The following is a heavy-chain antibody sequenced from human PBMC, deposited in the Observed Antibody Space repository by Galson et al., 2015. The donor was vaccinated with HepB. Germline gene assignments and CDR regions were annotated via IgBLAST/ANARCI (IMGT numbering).Heavy chain of an antibody. CDR2: ISYDGSNT. J-gene: IGHJ4*02. V-gene: IGHV3-33*01. CDR1: GFTFSSYG. D-gene: IGHD4-23*01. CDR3: ARGGDGNLHFDY. Sequence: SLRLSCAVSGFTFSSYGMHWVRQAPGKGLGWVALISYDGSNTYYADSVKGRFTISRDISKNTLYLQMNSLRAEDTAVYYCARGGDGNLHFDYWGQGTLVTVSS.